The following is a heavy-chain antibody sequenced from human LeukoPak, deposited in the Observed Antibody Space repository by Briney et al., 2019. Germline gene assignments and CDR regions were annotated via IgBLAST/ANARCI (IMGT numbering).Heavy chain of an antibody. CDR1: GGSISSYY. Sequence: SETLSLTCTVSGGSISSYYGSWIRQPAGKGREWIVRIYTSGSTNYNPSLKSRVTMSVDTSKNQFSLKLSSVTAADTAVDYCARDLGLGIEVWYFDLWGRGTLVTVSS. D-gene: IGHD3-16*01. CDR3: ARDLGLGIEVWYFDL. CDR2: IYTSGST. V-gene: IGHV4-4*07. J-gene: IGHJ2*01.